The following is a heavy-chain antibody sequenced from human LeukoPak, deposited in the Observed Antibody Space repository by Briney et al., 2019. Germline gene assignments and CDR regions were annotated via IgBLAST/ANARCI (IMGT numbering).Heavy chain of an antibody. D-gene: IGHD3-22*01. J-gene: IGHJ4*02. CDR3: ARDLSSYYYDSSGYYSHY. CDR2: ISAYNGNT. CDR1: GGTFSSYA. V-gene: IGHV1-18*01. Sequence: GASVKVSCKASGGTFSSYAISWVRQAPGQGLEWMGWISAYNGNTNYAQKLQGRVTMTTDTSTSTAYMELRSLRSDDTAVYYCARDLSSYYYDSSGYYSHYWGQGTLVTVSS.